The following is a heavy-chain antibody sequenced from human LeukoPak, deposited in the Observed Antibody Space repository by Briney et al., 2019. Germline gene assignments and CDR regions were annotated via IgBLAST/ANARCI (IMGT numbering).Heavy chain of an antibody. Sequence: SVKVSCKASGGTFSSYAISWVRQAPGQGLEWMGGIIPIFGTANYAQKFQGRVTITADESTSTAYMELSSLRSEDTAVYYCARRYYYGSGSYDIDYWGQGTLVTVSS. CDR1: GGTFSSYA. D-gene: IGHD3-10*01. CDR2: IIPIFGTA. J-gene: IGHJ4*02. V-gene: IGHV1-69*13. CDR3: ARRYYYGSGSYDIDY.